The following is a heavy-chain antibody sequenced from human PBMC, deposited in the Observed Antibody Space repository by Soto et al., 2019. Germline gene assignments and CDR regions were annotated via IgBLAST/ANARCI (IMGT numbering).Heavy chain of an antibody. CDR1: GFTFSSYA. CDR3: ARERGDCGGDCYILDY. J-gene: IGHJ4*02. CDR2: ISYDGSNK. D-gene: IGHD2-21*02. Sequence: GGSLRLSCAASGFTFSSYAMHWVRQAPGKGLEWVAVISYDGSNKYYADSVKGRFTISRDNSKNTLYLQMNSLRAEDTAVYYCARERGDCGGDCYILDYWGQGTLVTVSS. V-gene: IGHV3-30*04.